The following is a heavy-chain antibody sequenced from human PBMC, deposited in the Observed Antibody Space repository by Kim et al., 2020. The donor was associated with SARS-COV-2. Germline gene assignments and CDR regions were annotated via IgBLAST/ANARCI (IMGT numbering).Heavy chain of an antibody. CDR1: GFTFSSYS. D-gene: IGHD3-10*01. CDR3: ARDLAWGMVRGVIRPRGNY. J-gene: IGHJ4*02. CDR2: ISSSSSTI. Sequence: GGSLRLSCAASGFTFSSYSMNWVRQAPGKGLEWVSYISSSSSTIYYADSVKGRFTISRDNAKNSLYLQMNSLRDEDTAVYYCARDLAWGMVRGVIRPRGNYWGQGTLVTVSS. V-gene: IGHV3-48*02.